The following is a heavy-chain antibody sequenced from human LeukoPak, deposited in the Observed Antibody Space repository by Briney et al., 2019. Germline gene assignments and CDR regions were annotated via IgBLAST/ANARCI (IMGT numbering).Heavy chain of an antibody. J-gene: IGHJ4*02. CDR3: ARQRRFGEPWYFDY. Sequence: PSETLSLTCTVSGGSINISNYHWGWVRQSPGKGLEWIGSIYYSGNTYYNPSLKSRVTISVDTSKNQFSLKLSSVTAADTDIYYCARQRRFGEPWYFDYWGQGALVTVSS. CDR2: IYYSGNT. V-gene: IGHV4-39*01. D-gene: IGHD3-10*01. CDR1: GGSINISNYH.